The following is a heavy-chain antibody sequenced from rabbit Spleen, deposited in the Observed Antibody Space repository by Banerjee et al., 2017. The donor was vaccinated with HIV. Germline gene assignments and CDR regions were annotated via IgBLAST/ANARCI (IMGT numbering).Heavy chain of an antibody. CDR1: GFSFTYIDY. J-gene: IGHJ6*01. CDR3: ARDSGTSFSSYGMDL. Sequence: QSLEESGGDLVKPGASLTLTCTASGFSFTYIDYLCWVRQPPGKGPEWIACVAAGVSLTSYYATWAKGRFTISKTSSTTVTLQMTSLTAADTATYFCARDSGTSFSSYGMDLWAQGPSSPS. D-gene: IGHD8-1*01. V-gene: IGHV1S40*01. CDR2: VAAGVSLTS.